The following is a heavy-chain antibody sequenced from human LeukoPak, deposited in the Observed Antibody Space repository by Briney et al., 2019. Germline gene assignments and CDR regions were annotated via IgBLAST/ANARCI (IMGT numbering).Heavy chain of an antibody. V-gene: IGHV4-59*02. CDR1: GGSVSGYY. CDR3: ARTVDYGDYGVDY. CDR2: VYYSGST. Sequence: SETLSLTCVVSGGSVSGYYWGWIRQPPGRGLEWIGYVYYSGSTNYNPSFKSRITISVDASRNQFSLQLSSVTAADTAVYYCARTVDYGDYGVDYWGQGTLVTVSS. D-gene: IGHD4-17*01. J-gene: IGHJ4*02.